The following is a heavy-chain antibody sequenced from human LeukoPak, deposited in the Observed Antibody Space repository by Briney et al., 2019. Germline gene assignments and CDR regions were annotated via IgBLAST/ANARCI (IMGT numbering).Heavy chain of an antibody. V-gene: IGHV4-4*07. CDR3: ARGEPSVDS. CDR2: IYSSGYT. CDR1: GGAIRSHY. Sequence: SETLSLTCTVSGGAIRSHYWNWIRQPAGKGLEWIGRIYSSGYTNDNPFLKSRITMSVDMSKNQFSLRLNSVTAADTAVYYCARGEPSVDSWGEGMLVTASS. D-gene: IGHD1-14*01. J-gene: IGHJ4*02.